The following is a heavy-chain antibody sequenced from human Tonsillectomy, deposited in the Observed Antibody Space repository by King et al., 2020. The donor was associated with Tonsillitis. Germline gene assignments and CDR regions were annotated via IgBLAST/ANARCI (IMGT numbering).Heavy chain of an antibody. V-gene: IGHV3-21*01. CDR1: GFTFSQYN. CDR2: ITSSRYI. Sequence: QLVQSGGGLVKPGGSLRLSCAASGFTFSQYNMNWVRQAPGKGLEWVSSITSSRYISYADSVKGRFTISRDNAKNSLSLQMNSLRAEDTAVYYCARDSLALRGSSGYSPFDYWGQGPLVTVSS. J-gene: IGHJ4*02. D-gene: IGHD3-22*01. CDR3: ARDSLALRGSSGYSPFDY.